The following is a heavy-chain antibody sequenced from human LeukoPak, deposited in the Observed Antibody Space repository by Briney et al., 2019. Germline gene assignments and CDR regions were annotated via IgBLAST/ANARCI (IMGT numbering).Heavy chain of an antibody. Sequence: ASVKVSCKASGYTFTSYYMHWVRQAPGQGLEWRGIINPSGGSTSYAQKFQGRVTMTRDTSTSTVYMELSSLRSEDTAVYYCARDREEWLPLDYWGQGTLVTVSS. CDR1: GYTFTSYY. J-gene: IGHJ4*02. D-gene: IGHD6-19*01. CDR2: INPSGGST. CDR3: ARDREEWLPLDY. V-gene: IGHV1-46*01.